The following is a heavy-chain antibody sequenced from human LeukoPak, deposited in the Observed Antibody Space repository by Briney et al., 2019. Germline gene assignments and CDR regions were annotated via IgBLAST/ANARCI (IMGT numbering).Heavy chain of an antibody. Sequence: SETLSLTCTLSVGSISSGGYYWSWIRQHPGKGLEWSGYIYYSGSTHYNPSLKSQVTISVDTSKNEFSLKLSSVPPAHTRVYHCARYITTVTTSWFDPWGQGTLVTVSS. CDR2: IYYSGST. D-gene: IGHD4-11*01. CDR1: VGSISSGGYY. V-gene: IGHV4-31*01. CDR3: ARYITTVTTSWFDP. J-gene: IGHJ5*02.